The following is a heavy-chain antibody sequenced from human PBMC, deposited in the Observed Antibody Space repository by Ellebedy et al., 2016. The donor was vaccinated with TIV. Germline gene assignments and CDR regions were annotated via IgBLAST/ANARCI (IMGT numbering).Heavy chain of an antibody. J-gene: IGHJ5*02. V-gene: IGHV4-34*01. CDR3: ARHQKGSSWYGCWFDP. Sequence: MPSETLSLTCAVYGGSFSPSYWSLIRQPPGKGLEWIGEIRHSGSTNYNPSLKTRVTISLDTSKNQFSLKLSSVTAAVTAVYYCARHQKGSSWYGCWFDPWGQGTLVTVSS. CDR2: IRHSGST. D-gene: IGHD6-13*01. CDR1: GGSFSPSY.